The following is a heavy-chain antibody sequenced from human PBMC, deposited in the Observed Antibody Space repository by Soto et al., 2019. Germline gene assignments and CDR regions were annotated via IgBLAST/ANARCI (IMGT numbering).Heavy chain of an antibody. Sequence: QVLESGGGLVQPGGSLRLSCAASGFTFSCCAMSWVRQAPGKGLEWVSTIHGDGDYTHDTDSVKGRFTISRDKSRNTLYLQMNSLRTDDTAVYYCAKNRGAGSYSNWSFAVWGRGTLVTVSS. CDR2: IHGDGDYT. D-gene: IGHD1-26*01. J-gene: IGHJ2*01. CDR1: GFTFSCCA. CDR3: AKNRGAGSYSNWSFAV. V-gene: IGHV3-23*01.